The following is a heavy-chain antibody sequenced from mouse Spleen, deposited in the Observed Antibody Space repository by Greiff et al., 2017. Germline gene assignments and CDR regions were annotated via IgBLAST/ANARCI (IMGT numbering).Heavy chain of an antibody. CDR1: GYTFTSYW. V-gene: IGHV1-69*01. CDR3: ARDGSQTSYFDY. CDR2: IDPSDSYT. J-gene: IGHJ2*01. Sequence: QVQLQQSGAELVMPGASVKLSCKASGYTFTSYWMHWVKQRPGQGLEWIGEIDPSDSYTNYNQKFKGKATLTVDKSSSTAYMQLSSLTSEDSAVYYCARDGSQTSYFDYWGQGTTLTVSS. D-gene: IGHD2-3*01.